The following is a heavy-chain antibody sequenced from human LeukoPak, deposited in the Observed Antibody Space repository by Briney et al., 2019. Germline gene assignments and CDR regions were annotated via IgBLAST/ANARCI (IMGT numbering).Heavy chain of an antibody. D-gene: IGHD3-22*01. CDR3: VKMGTYYYDSSGSNY. CDR2: ISDSGGST. V-gene: IGHV3-64D*09. Sequence: PGGSLRLSCSASGFPFSSYAMHWVRQAPGKGLEYVSAISDSGGSTYYADSVKGRFTISRDNSKNTLYLQMSSLRAEDTAVYYCVKMGTYYYDSSGSNYWGQGTLVTVSS. CDR1: GFPFSSYA. J-gene: IGHJ4*02.